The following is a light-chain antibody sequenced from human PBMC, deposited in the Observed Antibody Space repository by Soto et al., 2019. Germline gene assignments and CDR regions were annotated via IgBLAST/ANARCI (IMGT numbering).Light chain of an antibody. CDR3: QQYDKLPVT. Sequence: DIQMTQSPSSLSASVGDRVTITCQASHDIINYLNWFHQKPGEAPKLLIFDAFKLETGVPSRFSGSGSGTDFTLTISSLQPEDIATYYCQQYDKLPVTFGGGTKVEIK. J-gene: IGKJ4*01. V-gene: IGKV1-33*01. CDR2: DAF. CDR1: HDIINY.